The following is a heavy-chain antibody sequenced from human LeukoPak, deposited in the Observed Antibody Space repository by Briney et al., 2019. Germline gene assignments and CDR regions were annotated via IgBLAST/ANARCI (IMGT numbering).Heavy chain of an antibody. Sequence: PGRSLRLSCAASGFTFDDYAMRWVRQAPGKGLERVSGISWNSGSIGYADSVKGRFTISRDNAKNSLYLQMNSLRAEDTALYYCAKDRYSSGYSYFDYWGQGTLVTVSS. V-gene: IGHV3-9*01. CDR3: AKDRYSSGYSYFDY. CDR2: ISWNSGSI. J-gene: IGHJ4*02. D-gene: IGHD3-22*01. CDR1: GFTFDDYA.